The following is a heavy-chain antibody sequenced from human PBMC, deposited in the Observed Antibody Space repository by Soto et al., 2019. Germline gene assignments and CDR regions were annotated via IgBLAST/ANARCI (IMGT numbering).Heavy chain of an antibody. CDR2: ISPSGDYA. CDR1: GFTFSTIA. CDR3: VKATSGGLLYYGMEV. J-gene: IGHJ6*02. D-gene: IGHD1-26*01. V-gene: IGHV3-23*01. Sequence: GGSLRLSCAASGFTFSTIAMAWVRQAPGKGLEWVSSISPSGDYAYFADSVKGRFTMSRDNSKNTVYLQLDSLRVEDTATYYCVKATSGGLLYYGMEVWGQGTTVTVSS.